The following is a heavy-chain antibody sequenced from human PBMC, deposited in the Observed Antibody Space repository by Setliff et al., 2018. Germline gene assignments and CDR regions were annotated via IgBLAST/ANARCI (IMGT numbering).Heavy chain of an antibody. CDR2: IIPILGIA. Sequence: ASVKVSCKASGGTFSSYAISWVRQAPGQGLEWMGGIIPILGIANYAQKFQGRVTITADESTSTAYMELSSLRSEDTAVYYCARGLHSNGWYWAFDYWGQGTLVTVSS. V-gene: IGHV1-69*10. D-gene: IGHD6-19*01. CDR3: ARGLHSNGWYWAFDY. CDR1: GGTFSSYA. J-gene: IGHJ4*02.